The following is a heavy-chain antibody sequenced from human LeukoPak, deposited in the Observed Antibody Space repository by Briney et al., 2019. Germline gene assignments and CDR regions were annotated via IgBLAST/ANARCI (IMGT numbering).Heavy chain of an antibody. V-gene: IGHV3-21*01. Sequence: GGSLRLSCAASGFTFSSYSMNWVRQAPGKGLEWVSSISSSSSYIYYADSVKGRFTISRDNAKNSLYLQMSSLRAEDTAVYYCARDSAGDAFDIWGRGTMVTVSS. CDR3: ARDSAGDAFDI. J-gene: IGHJ3*02. D-gene: IGHD6-13*01. CDR2: ISSSSSYI. CDR1: GFTFSSYS.